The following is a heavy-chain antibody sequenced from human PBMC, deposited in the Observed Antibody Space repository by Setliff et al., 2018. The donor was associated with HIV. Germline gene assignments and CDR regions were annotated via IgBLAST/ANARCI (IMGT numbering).Heavy chain of an antibody. CDR2: INAGNGKT. Sequence: ASVKVSCKASGSTFTFYAIHWVRQAPGQRLEWMGWINAGNGKTRYSQTFQGRVTVARDTSASTAYVELSSLRSEDTAVYYCARDQNYGSGSYYTNNAFDIWGQGTMVTVSS. D-gene: IGHD3-10*01. V-gene: IGHV1-3*01. CDR3: ARDQNYGSGSYYTNNAFDI. CDR1: GSTFTFYA. J-gene: IGHJ3*02.